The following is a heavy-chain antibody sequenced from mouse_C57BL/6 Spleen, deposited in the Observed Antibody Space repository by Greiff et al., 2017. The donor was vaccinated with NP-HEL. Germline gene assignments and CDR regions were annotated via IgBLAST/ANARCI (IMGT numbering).Heavy chain of an antibody. D-gene: IGHD5-1*01. CDR3: ARSTSWCAD. CDR2: IYPGDGDT. J-gene: IGHJ3*01. CDR1: GYAFSSSW. V-gene: IGHV1-82*01. Sequence: VQLQQSGPELVKPGASVKISCKASGYAFSSSWMNWVKQRPGKGLEWIGRIYPGDGDTNYNGKFKGKATLTADKSSSTAYMQLSSLTSEDSAVYLCARSTSWCADWGQGTLVTVSA.